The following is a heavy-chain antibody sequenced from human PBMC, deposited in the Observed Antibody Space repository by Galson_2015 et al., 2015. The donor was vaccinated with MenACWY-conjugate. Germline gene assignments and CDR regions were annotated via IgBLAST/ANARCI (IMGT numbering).Heavy chain of an antibody. CDR1: GFTFSSYW. CDR3: ATLIYFAMYF. V-gene: IGHV3-7*03. CDR2: IKKDGSEE. J-gene: IGHJ6*02. D-gene: IGHD2-21*01. Sequence: SLRLSCAAAGFTFSSYWMSWVRQAPGKGLEWVASIKKDGSEEYYVGSVKGRFTISRDNARSSLHLQLNSLRAEDTALYYCATLIYFAMYFWGQSTTAAVSS.